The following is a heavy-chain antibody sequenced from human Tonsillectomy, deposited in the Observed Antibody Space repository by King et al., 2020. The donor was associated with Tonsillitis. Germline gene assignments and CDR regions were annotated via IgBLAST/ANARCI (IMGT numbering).Heavy chain of an antibody. CDR3: ARPSYYDSSVYSFSDY. CDR2: IYPGDSDT. J-gene: IGHJ4*02. Sequence: VQLVESGAEVKKPGESLKISCKGSGYTFTSYWIGWVRQMPGKGLEWMGIIYPGDSDTRYSPSFQGQVTISADKSISTAYLQWSSLKASDTAMYYCARPSYYDSSVYSFSDYWGQGTLVTVSS. CDR1: GYTFTSYW. V-gene: IGHV5-51*01. D-gene: IGHD3-22*01.